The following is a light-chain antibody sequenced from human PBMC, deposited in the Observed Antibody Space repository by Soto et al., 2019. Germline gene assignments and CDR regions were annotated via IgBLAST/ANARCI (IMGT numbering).Light chain of an antibody. J-gene: IGLJ1*01. CDR1: SSGIRDYNY. Sequence: QSALTQPASVSGSPGQSITISCTGTSSGIRDYNYVSWYQQLPGIAPKLIMYEVSNRSSGISNRFSGSKSGNTASLTISGLQAEDEADYYCSSKSPDFFGTGTKLTVL. CDR3: SSKSPDF. CDR2: EVS. V-gene: IGLV2-14*01.